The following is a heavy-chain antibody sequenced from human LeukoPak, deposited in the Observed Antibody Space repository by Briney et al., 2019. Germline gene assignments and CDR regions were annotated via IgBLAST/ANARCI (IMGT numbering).Heavy chain of an antibody. Sequence: GGSLRLSCAASGFTFDDYAMHWVRQAPGKGLEWVSLISGDGGSTYYADSVKGRFTISRDNSKNSLYLQMNSLRTEDTALYYCARQTYSSGWQTAFDYWGQGTLVTVTS. CDR1: GFTFDDYA. J-gene: IGHJ4*02. D-gene: IGHD6-19*01. CDR2: ISGDGGST. CDR3: ARQTYSSGWQTAFDY. V-gene: IGHV3-43*02.